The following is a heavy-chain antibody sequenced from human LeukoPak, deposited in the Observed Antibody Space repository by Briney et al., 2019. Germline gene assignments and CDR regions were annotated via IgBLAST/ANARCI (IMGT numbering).Heavy chain of an antibody. CDR1: GFTFSSYG. CDR3: ARLYFAHSSDP. D-gene: IGHD6-19*01. V-gene: IGHV3-48*04. CDR2: ISTSGSTV. Sequence: GRSLRLSCAASGFTFSSYGMHWVRQAPGKGLEWVSYISTSGSTVYYADSVQGRFTVSRDNAKNSLYLQMNSLRAEDTAVYYCARLYFAHSSDPWGQGTLVTVSS. J-gene: IGHJ5*02.